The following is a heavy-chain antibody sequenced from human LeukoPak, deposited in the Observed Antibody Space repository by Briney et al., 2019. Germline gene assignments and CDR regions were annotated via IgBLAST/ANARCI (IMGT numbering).Heavy chain of an antibody. CDR1: GFTFSSYA. V-gene: IGHV3-23*01. CDR2: ISGSGGST. J-gene: IGHJ6*02. CDR3: AKDGPRAQDYYYYGMDV. Sequence: GGSLRLSCAASGFTFSSYAMSWVRQAPGKGLEWVSAISGSGGSTYYADSVKGRFTISRDNSKNTLYLQMNRLRAEDTAVYYCAKDGPRAQDYYYYGMDVWGQGTTVTVSS.